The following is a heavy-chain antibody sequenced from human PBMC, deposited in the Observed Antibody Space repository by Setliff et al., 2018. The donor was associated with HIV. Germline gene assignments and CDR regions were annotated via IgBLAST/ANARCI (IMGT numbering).Heavy chain of an antibody. Sequence: PGGSLRLSCVGSGFMFNDYGMSWVRQAPGKGLEWVAGISWDGIKTTYGDSVRGRFTISRDNVEKSVYLQMNRLRNEDTARYYCARDHYLGLDYWGQGSPVTVSS. J-gene: IGHJ4*02. V-gene: IGHV3-20*04. CDR2: ISWDGIKT. CDR3: ARDHYLGLDY. D-gene: IGHD7-27*01. CDR1: GFMFNDYG.